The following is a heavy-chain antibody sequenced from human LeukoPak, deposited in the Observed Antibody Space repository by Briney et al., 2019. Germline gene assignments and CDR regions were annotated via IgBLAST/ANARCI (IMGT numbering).Heavy chain of an antibody. CDR3: ARGAYDFWSGSPYGMDV. D-gene: IGHD3-3*01. CDR1: GGSISSGDYC. J-gene: IGHJ6*02. V-gene: IGHV4-30-4*01. Sequence: PSQSLSLTCTVSGGSISSGDYCWSWLRQPPGNGLERIGYIYYRGTTYYNPSLKSRVTISVDTSKTQFSLKLSSVTAADTAVYYCARGAYDFWSGSPYGMDVWGQGTTVTVSS. CDR2: IYYRGTT.